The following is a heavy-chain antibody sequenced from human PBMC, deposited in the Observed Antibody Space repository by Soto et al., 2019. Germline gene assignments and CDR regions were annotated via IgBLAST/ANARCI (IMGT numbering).Heavy chain of an antibody. V-gene: IGHV3-23*01. CDR1: GFTFSSYA. D-gene: IGHD3-22*01. J-gene: IGHJ1*01. Sequence: PGGSLRLSCAASGFTFSSYAMSWVRQAPGKGLEWVSAISGSGGSTYYADSVKGRFTISRDNSKNTLYLQMNSLRAEDTAVYYCATYYYYDSSDYYYAYFQHWGQGTLVTVSS. CDR2: ISGSGGST. CDR3: ATYYYYDSSDYYYAYFQH.